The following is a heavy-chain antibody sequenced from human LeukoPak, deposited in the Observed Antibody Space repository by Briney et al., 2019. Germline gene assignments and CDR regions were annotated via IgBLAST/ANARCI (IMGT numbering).Heavy chain of an antibody. D-gene: IGHD6-19*01. J-gene: IGHJ4*02. CDR3: ARGIGGWPPYFDY. V-gene: IGHV4-4*07. CDR1: GGSISSYY. CDR2: IHTSGST. Sequence: PSETLSLTCTVSGGSISSYYWSWIRQPAGKGLEWIGRIHTSGSTYYNPSLKSRVTISLDTSKNQFSLKLSSVTAADTAVYYCARGIGGWPPYFDYWGQGTLVTVSS.